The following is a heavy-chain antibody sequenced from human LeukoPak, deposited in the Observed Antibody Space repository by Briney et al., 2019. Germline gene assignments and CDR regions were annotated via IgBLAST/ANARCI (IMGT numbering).Heavy chain of an antibody. J-gene: IGHJ4*02. CDR2: VYYNGIT. D-gene: IGHD3-3*01. V-gene: IGHV4-59*08. CDR1: GGSIDSHQ. Sequence: SETLSLTCTVSGGSIDSHQWSWVRQPPGKGLEWGGYVYYNGITKSNASLKSRVAISVDTPKNQVSLKLTSGTPADTAVYFCARHLYDYYFDHGGQGTLVPVSS. CDR3: ARHLYDYYFDH.